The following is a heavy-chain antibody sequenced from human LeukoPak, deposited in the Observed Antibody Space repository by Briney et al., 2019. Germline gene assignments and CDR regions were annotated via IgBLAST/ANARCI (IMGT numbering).Heavy chain of an antibody. CDR1: GFTFSSYA. Sequence: GGSLRLSCAASGFTFSSYAMSWVRQAPGKGLEWVSAISGSGGSTYYADSVKGRFTISRDNSKNTLYLQMNSLRAEDTAVYYCAKFLPTHIVVANYYFDYWGQGTLVTASS. V-gene: IGHV3-23*01. D-gene: IGHD2-21*01. J-gene: IGHJ4*02. CDR2: ISGSGGST. CDR3: AKFLPTHIVVANYYFDY.